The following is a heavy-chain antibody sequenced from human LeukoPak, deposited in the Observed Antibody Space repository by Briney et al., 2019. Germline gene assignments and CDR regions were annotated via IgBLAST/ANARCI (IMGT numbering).Heavy chain of an antibody. J-gene: IGHJ3*02. CDR1: GASISSYY. V-gene: IGHV4-59*01. Sequence: SETLSLTCTVSGASISSYYWSWIRQPPGKGLEWIGYIYYSGSTNYNPSLKSRVTISVDTSKNQFSLKLSSVTAADTAVYYCARGGYYDKEAFDIWGRGTMVTVSS. CDR2: IYYSGST. D-gene: IGHD3-22*01. CDR3: ARGGYYDKEAFDI.